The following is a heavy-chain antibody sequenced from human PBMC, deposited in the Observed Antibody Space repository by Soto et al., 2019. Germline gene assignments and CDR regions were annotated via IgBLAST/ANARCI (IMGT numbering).Heavy chain of an antibody. J-gene: IGHJ4*01. CDR2: ISSSVTTT. V-gene: IGHV3-48*02. Sequence: EVQLVESGGGLVQPGGSLRLSCVASGFTFSRYDMHWVRQAPGKGLEWISYISSSVTTTYYADSVQGRFTVSRDNVKNSLHLHMNYLRDEDTAVYFCVRGLIRVVTLPDYWCHGTLVTVSS. CDR1: GFTFSRYD. D-gene: IGHD3-10*01. CDR3: VRGLIRVVTLPDY.